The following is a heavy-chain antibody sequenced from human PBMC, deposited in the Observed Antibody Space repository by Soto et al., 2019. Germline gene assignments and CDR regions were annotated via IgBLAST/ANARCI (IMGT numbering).Heavy chain of an antibody. D-gene: IGHD6-6*01. CDR3: ARLIAASNWFDP. J-gene: IGHJ5*02. CDR2: ISNSGVTI. CDR1: GFIFRDYY. V-gene: IGHV3-11*01. Sequence: GGSLRVSCAASGFIFRDYYMSWIRQAPGKGLEWISYISNSGVTIYYADSVKGRFTISRDNAKNSLSLQMNSLRAEDTAVYYCARLIAASNWFDPWGQGTLVTVSS.